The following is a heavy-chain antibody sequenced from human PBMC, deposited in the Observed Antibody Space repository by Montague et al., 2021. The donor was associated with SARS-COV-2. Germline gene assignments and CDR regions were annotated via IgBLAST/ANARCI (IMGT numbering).Heavy chain of an antibody. CDR1: GGSISSGGYY. CDR2: IYYSGNT. J-gene: IGHJ5*02. D-gene: IGHD3-9*01. V-gene: IGHV4-31*03. CDR3: ARAQLDFDWLSMPSSHWFDP. Sequence: TLSLTCTVSGGSISSGGYYWSWIRQHPGKGLEWIGYIYYSGNTYYSPSLKSRVTISVDTSKNQFSLKLSSVTAADTAVYYCARAQLDFDWLSMPSSHWFDPWGQGTLVTVSS.